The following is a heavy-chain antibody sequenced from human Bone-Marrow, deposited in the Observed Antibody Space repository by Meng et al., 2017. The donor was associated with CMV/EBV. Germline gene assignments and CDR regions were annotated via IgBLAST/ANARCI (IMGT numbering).Heavy chain of an antibody. D-gene: IGHD1-26*01. CDR3: ARWGCGWYGGRGWFDP. V-gene: IGHV3-30-3*01. J-gene: IGHJ5*02. CDR1: GFTFSSYA. Sequence: GESLKISCAASGFTFSSYAMHWVRQAPGKGLEWVAVIAYDGSNKNYADSVKGRFTISRDKSKNMLFLQMNSLRPEDTAVYYCARWGCGWYGGRGWFDPWGQGTLVTVSS. CDR2: IAYDGSNK.